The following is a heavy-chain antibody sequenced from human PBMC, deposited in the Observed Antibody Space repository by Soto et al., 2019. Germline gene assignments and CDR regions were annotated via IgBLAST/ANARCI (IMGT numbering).Heavy chain of an antibody. Sequence: SETLSLTCTVSGGSISSYYWSWIRQPPGKGLEWIGYIYYSGSTNYNPSLKSRVTISVDTSKNQFSLKLSSVTAADTAVYYCARLPDLEASIDYWGQGTLVTVSS. CDR2: IYYSGST. V-gene: IGHV4-59*08. J-gene: IGHJ4*02. D-gene: IGHD5-12*01. CDR1: GGSISSYY. CDR3: ARLPDLEASIDY.